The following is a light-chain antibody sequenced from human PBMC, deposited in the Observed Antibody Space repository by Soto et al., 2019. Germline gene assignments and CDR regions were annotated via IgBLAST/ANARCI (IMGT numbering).Light chain of an antibody. CDR1: QSVSSSY. CDR3: QQYGSSSWT. CDR2: GTS. J-gene: IGKJ1*01. Sequence: EIVLTLSPGTLSLSPGERATLSCRASQSVSSSYLAWYQQKPGQAPRLLIYGTSSRATAIPDRFSGSGSGTDFTLTISRLEPEDFAVYYCQQYGSSSWTFGQGTKVDIK. V-gene: IGKV3-20*01.